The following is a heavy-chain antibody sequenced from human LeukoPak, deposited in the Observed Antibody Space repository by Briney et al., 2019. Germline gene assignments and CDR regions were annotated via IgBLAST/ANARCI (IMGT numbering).Heavy chain of an antibody. CDR2: IRYDGSNK. D-gene: IGHD3-9*01. J-gene: IGHJ4*02. CDR1: GFTFSSYG. CDR3: AKEDYDILTGSAFDY. Sequence: GGSLRLSCAASGFTFSSYGMHWVRQAPGKGLEWVAFIRYDGSNKYYADSVKGRFTISRDNSKNTLYLQMNSLRAEDTAVYYCAKEDYDILTGSAFDYWGQGTPVTVSS. V-gene: IGHV3-30*02.